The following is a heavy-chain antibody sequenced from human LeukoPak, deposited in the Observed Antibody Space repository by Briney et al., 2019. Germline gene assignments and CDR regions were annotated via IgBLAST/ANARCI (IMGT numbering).Heavy chain of an antibody. V-gene: IGHV1-46*01. CDR3: ARDRPPYDFWSGYLPAPKGEYGMDV. J-gene: IGHJ6*02. CDR2: INPSGGST. D-gene: IGHD3-3*01. Sequence: ASVKVSCKASRYTFTSYYMHWVRQAPGQGLEWMGIINPSGGSTSYAQKFQGRVTMTRDTSTSTVYMELSSLRSEDTAVYYCARDRPPYDFWSGYLPAPKGEYGMDVWGQGTAVTVSS. CDR1: RYTFTSYY.